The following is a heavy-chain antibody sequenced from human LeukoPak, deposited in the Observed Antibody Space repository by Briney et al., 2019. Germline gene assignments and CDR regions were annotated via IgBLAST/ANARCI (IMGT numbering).Heavy chain of an antibody. D-gene: IGHD3-3*01. V-gene: IGHV4-61*08. CDR1: GGSISSGGYY. Sequence: SETLSLTCTVSGGSISSGGYYWSWIRQHPGKGLEWIGYIYYSGSTYYNPSLKSRVTISVDTSKNQFSLKLSSVTAADTAVYYCARDARFLEWLSSHYYYGMDVWGQGTTVTVSS. CDR3: ARDARFLEWLSSHYYYGMDV. J-gene: IGHJ6*02. CDR2: IYYSGST.